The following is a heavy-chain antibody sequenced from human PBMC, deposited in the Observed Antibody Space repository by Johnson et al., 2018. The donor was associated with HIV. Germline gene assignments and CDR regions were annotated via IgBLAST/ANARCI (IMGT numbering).Heavy chain of an antibody. D-gene: IGHD2-2*01. CDR1: GFTFSSYA. CDR2: ISYDGSDK. J-gene: IGHJ3*02. CDR3: ARNGLIPAAKGVAFDI. Sequence: QVQLVEFGGGVVQPGRSLRLSCAASGFTFSSYAMHWVRQAPGKGLEWVAVISYDGSDKYYADSVKGRFTISRDNAKNSLYLQMNSLRAEDTAVYYCARNGLIPAAKGVAFDIWGQGTMVTVSS. V-gene: IGHV3-30*04.